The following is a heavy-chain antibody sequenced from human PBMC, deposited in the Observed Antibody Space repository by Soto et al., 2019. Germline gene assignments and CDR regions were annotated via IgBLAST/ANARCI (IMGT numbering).Heavy chain of an antibody. D-gene: IGHD2-2*01. CDR3: VKDSGQLPTFLDS. V-gene: IGHV3-30*18. J-gene: IGHJ4*02. CDR2: ISYDGTNK. Sequence: PGGSLRLSCAASGFNFRNYDMHWVRQAPGKGLEWVTVISYDGTNKNYADSVMGRLTIARDNSQSTVYLQLNSLRPEDTALYYCVKDSGQLPTFLDSWGQGTLVTVSS. CDR1: GFNFRNYD.